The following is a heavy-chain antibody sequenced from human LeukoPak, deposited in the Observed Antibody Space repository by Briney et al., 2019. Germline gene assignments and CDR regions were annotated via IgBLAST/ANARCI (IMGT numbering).Heavy chain of an antibody. J-gene: IGHJ5*02. V-gene: IGHV3-23*01. CDR3: AKIAIVATIQSCWFDP. CDR1: GFTLSSYE. D-gene: IGHD5-12*01. Sequence: GGSLRLSCTASGFTLSSYEMSWIRQAPGKGLEWVSTISGSGGSTYYADSVKGRFTISRDNSKNTLYLQMNSLRAEDTAVYYCAKIAIVATIQSCWFDPWGQGTLVTVSS. CDR2: ISGSGGST.